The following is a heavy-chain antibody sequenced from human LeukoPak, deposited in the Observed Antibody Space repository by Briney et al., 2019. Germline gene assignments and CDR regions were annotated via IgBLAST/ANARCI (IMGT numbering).Heavy chain of an antibody. Sequence: GRSLRLSCAASGFTFNSYSMHWVRQAPGKGLEWVTAISDDETYKFYADSVKGRFTISRDNSKNTLYLQMNSLRVEDTAVYYCARSEGALQHWGQGTLVTVSS. J-gene: IGHJ1*01. D-gene: IGHD3-16*01. CDR2: ISDDETYK. CDR3: ARSEGALQH. CDR1: GFTFNSYS. V-gene: IGHV3-30-3*01.